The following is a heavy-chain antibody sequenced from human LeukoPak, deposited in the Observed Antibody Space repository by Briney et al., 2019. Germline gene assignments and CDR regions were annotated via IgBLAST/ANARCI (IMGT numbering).Heavy chain of an antibody. Sequence: GGSLRLSCAASGFTFDDYAMHWVRQAPGKGLEWVSGISWNSGSIGYADSVKGRFTTSRDNAKNSLYLQMNSLRAEDTALYYCAKAPAGVRLKFRNYFDYWGQGTLVTASS. CDR3: AKAPAGVRLKFRNYFDY. V-gene: IGHV3-9*01. J-gene: IGHJ4*02. CDR2: ISWNSGSI. D-gene: IGHD3-10*01. CDR1: GFTFDDYA.